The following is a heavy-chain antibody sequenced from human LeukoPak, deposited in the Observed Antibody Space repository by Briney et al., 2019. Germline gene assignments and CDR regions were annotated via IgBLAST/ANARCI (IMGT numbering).Heavy chain of an antibody. V-gene: IGHV3-30*03. J-gene: IGHJ4*02. CDR3: ATEFLMGAIDS. CDR1: GFTFSSYG. CDR2: ISYDGSNK. D-gene: IGHD1-26*01. Sequence: GGSLRLSCAGSGFTFSSYGMHWVRQAPGKGLEWVAVISYDGSNKYYADSVKGRFTISRDNSKNTLYLQMNSLRPEGTAVYYCATEFLMGAIDSWGQGSLVAVSS.